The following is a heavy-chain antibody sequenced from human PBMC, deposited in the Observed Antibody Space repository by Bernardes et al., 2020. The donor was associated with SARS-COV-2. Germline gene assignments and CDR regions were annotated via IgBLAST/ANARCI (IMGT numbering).Heavy chain of an antibody. CDR1: GFTFSSYA. CDR2: ISGSGGST. CDR3: AKPFGYCSGGSCYTPY. V-gene: IGHV3-23*01. Sequence: GGSLRLSCAASGFTFSSYAMSWVRQAPGKGLEWVSAISGSGGSTYYADSVKGRFTISRDNSKNTLYLQMNSLRAEDTAVYYCAKPFGYCSGGSCYTPYWGQGTLVTVSS. J-gene: IGHJ4*02. D-gene: IGHD2-15*01.